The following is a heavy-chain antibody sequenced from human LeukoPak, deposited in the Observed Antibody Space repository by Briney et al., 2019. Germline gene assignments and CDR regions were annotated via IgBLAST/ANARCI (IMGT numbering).Heavy chain of an antibody. Sequence: GASVKVSCKASGYTFTGYYMHWVRQAPGQGLEWMGWINPNSGGTNYAQKFQGWVTMTRDTSISTAYMELSRLRSDDTAVYYCARGQDRPLLLPSNYDYYYYYYMDVWGKGTTVTVSS. CDR2: INPNSGGT. J-gene: IGHJ6*03. CDR1: GYTFTGYY. V-gene: IGHV1-2*04. CDR3: ARGQDRPLLLPSNYDYYYYYYMDV. D-gene: IGHD1-7*01.